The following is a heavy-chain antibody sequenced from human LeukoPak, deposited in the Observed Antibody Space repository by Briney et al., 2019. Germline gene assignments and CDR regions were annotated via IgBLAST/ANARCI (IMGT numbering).Heavy chain of an antibody. CDR1: GFTFSSYW. Sequence: GGSLRLSCAASGFTFSSYWMHWVRQAPGKGLVWVSRINSDGSSTSYADSVKGRFTISRDNAKNTLYLQMNSLRAEDTAVYYCASDYYDSSGYPYFDYWGQGTLVTVSS. V-gene: IGHV3-74*01. J-gene: IGHJ4*02. CDR2: INSDGSST. CDR3: ASDYYDSSGYPYFDY. D-gene: IGHD3-22*01.